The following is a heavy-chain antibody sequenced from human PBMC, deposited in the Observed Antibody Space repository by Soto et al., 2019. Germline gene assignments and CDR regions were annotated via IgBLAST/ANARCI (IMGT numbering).Heavy chain of an antibody. CDR1: GLTFSDYF. V-gene: IGHV3-11*01. J-gene: IGHJ4*02. Sequence: ESGGGLVKPGGSVRLSCAASGLTFSDYFMTWIRQAPGKGLEWVSYISDGGAYIYYADSVKGRLTISRDNTKNSLYLQMNNLRAEDTAVYYCARVLYCSSSSCYGGAFDYWGRGTLVTVSS. CDR3: ARVLYCSSSSCYGGAFDY. CDR2: ISDGGAYI. D-gene: IGHD2-2*01.